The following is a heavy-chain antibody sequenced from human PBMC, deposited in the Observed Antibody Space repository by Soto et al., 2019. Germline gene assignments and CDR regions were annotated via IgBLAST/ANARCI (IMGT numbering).Heavy chain of an antibody. D-gene: IGHD3-22*01. CDR3: ARDSRGSYYYDSSGYYPTFDY. CDR2: ISAYNGNT. J-gene: IGHJ4*02. Sequence: QVQLVQSGAEVKKPGASVKVSCKASGYTFTSYGISWVRQAPGQGLEWMGWISAYNGNTNYAQKLQGRVTMTTDTSTSTAYMELRSLRSDDTAVYYCARDSRGSYYYDSSGYYPTFDYWGQGTLVTVSS. V-gene: IGHV1-18*01. CDR1: GYTFTSYG.